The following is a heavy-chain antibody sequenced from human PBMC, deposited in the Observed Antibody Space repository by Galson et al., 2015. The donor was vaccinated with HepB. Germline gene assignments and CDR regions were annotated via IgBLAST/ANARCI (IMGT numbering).Heavy chain of an antibody. CDR1: GFTFSNYS. CDR2: IRSSNHYI. D-gene: IGHD1/OR15-1a*01. CDR3: ARGVEQLVFLHYYYAMDV. Sequence: SLRLSCAASGFTFSNYSINWVRQAPGKGLEWVSCIRSSNHYIHYADSVKGRFTVSRDNAKNSLYLQMNNLRAEDTAVYYCARGVEQLVFLHYYYAMDVWGQGTTVTVSS. V-gene: IGHV3-21*01. J-gene: IGHJ6*02.